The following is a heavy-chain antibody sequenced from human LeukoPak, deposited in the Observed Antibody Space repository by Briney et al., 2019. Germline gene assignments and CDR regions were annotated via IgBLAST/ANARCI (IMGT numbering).Heavy chain of an antibody. J-gene: IGHJ5*02. CDR3: ARGAPPLYDSSSNWFDP. D-gene: IGHD6-6*01. Sequence: ASVKVSCKASGYTFTSYGISWVRQAPGQGLEWMEWISAYNGNTNYAQKLQGRVTMTTDTSTSTAYMELRSLRSDDTAVCYCARGAPPLYDSSSNWFDPWGQGTLVTVSS. CDR1: GYTFTSYG. V-gene: IGHV1-18*01. CDR2: ISAYNGNT.